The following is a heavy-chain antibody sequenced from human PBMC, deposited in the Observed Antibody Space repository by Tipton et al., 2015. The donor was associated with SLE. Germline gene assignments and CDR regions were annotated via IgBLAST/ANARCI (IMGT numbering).Heavy chain of an antibody. V-gene: IGHV4-39*01. CDR1: GGSIRGSSFY. CDR2: VYYTGTA. Sequence: LRLSCTVSGGSIRGSSFYWGWMRQSPGKGLEWIGSVYYTGTAYYNPSLKSRPSISVDTSKNDFSLKLTSVTALDTAVYYCARHSGHCLAGSCSFNWFDPWGPGILVTVSS. D-gene: IGHD2-15*01. J-gene: IGHJ5*02. CDR3: ARHSGHCLAGSCSFNWFDP.